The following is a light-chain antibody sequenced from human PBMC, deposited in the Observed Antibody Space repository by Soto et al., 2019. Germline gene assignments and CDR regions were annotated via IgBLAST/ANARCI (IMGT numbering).Light chain of an antibody. CDR1: QGISSY. J-gene: IGKJ1*01. CDR3: QQSYSTPQT. Sequence: DIQMTQSPSSLSASVGDRVTITCRASQGISSYLNWYQQKPGKAPKLLIYAASSLQRGVPSRFSGSGSGTDFTLTISSLQPEDFATYYCQQSYSTPQTFGQGTKVDIK. CDR2: AAS. V-gene: IGKV1-39*01.